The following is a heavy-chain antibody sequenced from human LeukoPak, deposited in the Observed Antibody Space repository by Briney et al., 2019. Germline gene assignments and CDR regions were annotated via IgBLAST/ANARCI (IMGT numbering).Heavy chain of an antibody. CDR3: AKSGGYSAGGFDP. D-gene: IGHD3-22*01. CDR1: GFTVSSNY. CDR2: IYSGGST. J-gene: IGHJ5*02. Sequence: PGGSLRLSCAASGFTVSSNYMSWVRQAPGKGLEWVSVIYSGGSTYYADSVKGRFTISRDNSKNTLYLQMNSLRAEDTAVYYCAKSGGYSAGGFDPWGQGTLVTVSS. V-gene: IGHV3-53*05.